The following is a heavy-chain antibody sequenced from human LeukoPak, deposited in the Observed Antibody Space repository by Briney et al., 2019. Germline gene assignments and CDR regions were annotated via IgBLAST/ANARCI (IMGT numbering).Heavy chain of an antibody. CDR1: GGSISSGGYY. CDR2: IYYSGST. D-gene: IGHD3-10*01. Sequence: SSETLSLTCTVSGGSISSGGYYWSWIRQHPGKGLEWIGYIYYSGSTYYNPSLKSRVTISVDTSKNQFSLKLSSVTAADTAVYYCARDGVQGVPDYRGQGTLVTVSS. J-gene: IGHJ4*02. V-gene: IGHV4-31*03. CDR3: ARDGVQGVPDY.